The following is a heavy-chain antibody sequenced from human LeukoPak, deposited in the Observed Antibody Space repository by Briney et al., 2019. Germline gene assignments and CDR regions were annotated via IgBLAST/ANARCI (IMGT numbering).Heavy chain of an antibody. Sequence: SETLSLTCAVYGESLNGHYWSWIRQSPGKGLEWIGEGSDRGGTKFNPSLKSRVTISADTSKNQFSLRLNSVTAADTAVYHCARDSSSWAGMDVWGQGTTVTVSS. CDR2: GSDRGGT. CDR1: GESLNGHY. D-gene: IGHD6-13*01. CDR3: ARDSSSWAGMDV. V-gene: IGHV4-34*01. J-gene: IGHJ6*02.